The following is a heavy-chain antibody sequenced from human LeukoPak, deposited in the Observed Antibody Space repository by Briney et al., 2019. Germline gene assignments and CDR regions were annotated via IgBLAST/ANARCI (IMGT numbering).Heavy chain of an antibody. V-gene: IGHV4-34*01. CDR1: GGSFSGYY. D-gene: IGHD6-6*01. CDR3: ARDAYSSSSD. J-gene: IGHJ4*02. CDR2: IYYSGST. Sequence: TLSLTCAVYGGSFSGYYWSWIRQPPGKGLEWIGSIYYSGSTYYNPSLKSRVTISVDTSKNQFSLKLSSVTAADTAVYYCARDAYSSSSDWGQGTLVTVSS.